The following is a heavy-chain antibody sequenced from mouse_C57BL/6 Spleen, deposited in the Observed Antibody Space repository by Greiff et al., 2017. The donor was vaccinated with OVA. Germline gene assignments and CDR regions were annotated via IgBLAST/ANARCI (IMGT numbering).Heavy chain of an antibody. Sequence: EVKLVESGPGLVKPSQSLSLTCSVTGYSITSGYYWNWIRQFPGNKLEWMGYISYDGSNNYNPSLKNRISITRDTSKNQFFLKLNSVTTEDTATYDCATIYYPWYFDVWGTGTTVTVSS. D-gene: IGHD2-1*01. J-gene: IGHJ1*03. V-gene: IGHV3-6*01. CDR3: ATIYYPWYFDV. CDR1: GYSITSGYY. CDR2: ISYDGSN.